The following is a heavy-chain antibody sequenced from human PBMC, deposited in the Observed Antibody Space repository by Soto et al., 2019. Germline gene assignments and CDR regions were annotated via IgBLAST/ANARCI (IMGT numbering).Heavy chain of an antibody. CDR2: ISGSGVNT. J-gene: IGHJ6*02. Sequence: HPWGSPRISCAASGFTVNTFGMSWVPQAPEKGPEWVSAISGSGVNTYYVDSVKGRFTISRDNSKNTVYLQMNGLRAEDTAIYYCARLNGADPYYYYGFDVWGQGTTVTVSS. CDR1: GFTVNTFG. D-gene: IGHD7-27*01. V-gene: IGHV3-23*01. CDR3: ARLNGADPYYYYGFDV.